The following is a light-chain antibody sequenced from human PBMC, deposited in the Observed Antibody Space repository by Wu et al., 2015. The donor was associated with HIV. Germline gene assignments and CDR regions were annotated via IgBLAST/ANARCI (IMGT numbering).Light chain of an antibody. J-gene: IGKJ2*01. V-gene: IGKV3-20*01. CDR3: QHYGTSRYT. CDR2: GAS. Sequence: EIVLTQSPGTLSLSPGERATLSCRASQSVASGYLAWYQQKPGQAPRLLIYGASGRATGTPDRFSGSGSETDLSLTISRLEPEDFAVYYCQHYGTSRYTFGQGTKLEIK. CDR1: QSVASGY.